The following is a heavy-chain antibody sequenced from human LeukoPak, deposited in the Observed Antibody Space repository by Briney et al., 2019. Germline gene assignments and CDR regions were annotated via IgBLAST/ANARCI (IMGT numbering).Heavy chain of an antibody. J-gene: IGHJ4*02. CDR2: IKQDGSEK. CDR3: AKNLSNWGNLDY. CDR1: GFTFSSYW. V-gene: IGHV3-7*01. D-gene: IGHD7-27*01. Sequence: GGSLRLSCAASGFTFSSYWMSWVRQAPGKGLEWVANIKQDGSEKYYVDSVKGRFTISRDNAKNSVYLQMNSLRAEDTALYSCAKNLSNWGNLDYWGQGTLVTVSS.